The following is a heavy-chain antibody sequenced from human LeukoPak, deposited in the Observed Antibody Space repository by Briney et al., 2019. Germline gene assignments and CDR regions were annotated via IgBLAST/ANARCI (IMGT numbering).Heavy chain of an antibody. J-gene: IGHJ5*02. CDR1: GGSISSSS. D-gene: IGHD3-10*01. CDR3: ARPGPPPMVRGVIIREIWFDP. V-gene: IGHV3-48*01. Sequence: HPSETLSLTCTVSGGSISSSSYYWGWIRQPPGKGLEWVSYISSSSSTIYYAGSVKGRFTISRDNAKNSLYLQMNSLRAEDTAVYYCARPGPPPMVRGVIIREIWFDPWGQGTLVTVSS. CDR2: ISSSSSTI.